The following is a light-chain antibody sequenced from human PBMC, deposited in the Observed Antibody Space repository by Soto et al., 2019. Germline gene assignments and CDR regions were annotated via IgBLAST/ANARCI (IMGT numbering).Light chain of an antibody. J-gene: IGLJ1*01. CDR3: QSYDSRLTTFV. Sequence: QSVLTQPPSVSGAPGQRVAISCTGSSSNIGAEYDVHWYQQLPGTAPKRLIYGDNNRPSGVPDRFSGSKSGTSASLAITGLQPEDEADYYCQSYDSRLTTFVFGTGTKVNVL. CDR1: SSNIGAEYD. V-gene: IGLV1-40*01. CDR2: GDN.